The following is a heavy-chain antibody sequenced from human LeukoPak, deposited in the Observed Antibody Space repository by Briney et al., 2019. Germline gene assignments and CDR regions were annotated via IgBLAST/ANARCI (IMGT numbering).Heavy chain of an antibody. J-gene: IGHJ6*03. CDR2: ITTYNGYT. CDR1: GYTFTNYG. Sequence: GASVKVSCKASGYTFTNYGISWVRQAPGQGLEWMGWITTYNGYTNYAQKLQGRVTMTTDTSTSTAYMELRSLRSDDTAVYYCARAHYYYYYMDVWGKGTTVTVSS. V-gene: IGHV1-18*01. CDR3: ARAHYYYYYMDV.